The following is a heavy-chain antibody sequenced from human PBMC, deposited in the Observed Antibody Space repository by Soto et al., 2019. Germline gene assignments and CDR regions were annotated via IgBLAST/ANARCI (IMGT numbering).Heavy chain of an antibody. D-gene: IGHD3-10*01. CDR3: ARGGLGMVRGAKGPDYYYYGMDV. Sequence: SETLSLTCAVSGGSISSSNWWSWVRQPPGKGLEWIGEIYHSGSTNYNPSLKSRVTISVDKSKNQFSLKLSSVTAADTAVYYCARGGLGMVRGAKGPDYYYYGMDVWGQGTTVTVSS. V-gene: IGHV4-4*02. J-gene: IGHJ6*02. CDR2: IYHSGST. CDR1: GGSISSSNW.